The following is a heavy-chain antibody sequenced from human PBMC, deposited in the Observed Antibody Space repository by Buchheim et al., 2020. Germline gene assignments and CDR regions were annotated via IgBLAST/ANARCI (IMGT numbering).Heavy chain of an antibody. V-gene: IGHV3-30*18. Sequence: QVQLVESGGGVVQPGRSMRLSSAASGFTFSSYGRHWVRQAPGKGLEWVAVISYDGSNKYYADSVKGRFTISRDNAKNTLYLQMNSLRAEDTAVYYCAKGIRFLEWPPAYWGQGTL. D-gene: IGHD3-3*01. J-gene: IGHJ4*02. CDR3: AKGIRFLEWPPAY. CDR2: ISYDGSNK. CDR1: GFTFSSYG.